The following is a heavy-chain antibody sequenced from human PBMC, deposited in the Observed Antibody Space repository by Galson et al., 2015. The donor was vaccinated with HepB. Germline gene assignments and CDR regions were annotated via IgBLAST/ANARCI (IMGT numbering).Heavy chain of an antibody. J-gene: IGHJ4*02. D-gene: IGHD3-22*01. CDR2: ISSSSSYI. Sequence: SLRLSCAASGFTFSSYSMNWVRQAPGKGLEWVSSISSSSSYIYYADSVKGRFTISRDNAKNSLYLQMNSLRAGDTAVYYCARDGADEYYDSSGYFPLDYWGQGTLVTVSS. V-gene: IGHV3-21*01. CDR3: ARDGADEYYDSSGYFPLDY. CDR1: GFTFSSYS.